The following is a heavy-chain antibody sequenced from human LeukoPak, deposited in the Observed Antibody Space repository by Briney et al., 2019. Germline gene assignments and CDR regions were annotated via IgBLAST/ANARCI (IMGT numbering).Heavy chain of an antibody. Sequence: PGGSLRLSCAASGFTFSSYWMHWVRQAPGKGLVWVSRINSDGSSTSYADSVKGRFTISRDNAKNTLYLQMNSLRAEDTAVYYCASLVRGVIIRGYWGQGTLVTVSS. J-gene: IGHJ4*02. CDR2: INSDGSST. D-gene: IGHD3-10*01. V-gene: IGHV3-74*01. CDR1: GFTFSSYW. CDR3: ASLVRGVIIRGY.